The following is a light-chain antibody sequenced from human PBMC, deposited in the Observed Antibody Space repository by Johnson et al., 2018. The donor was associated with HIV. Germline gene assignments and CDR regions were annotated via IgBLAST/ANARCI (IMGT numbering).Light chain of an antibody. Sequence: QSVLTQPPSVSAAPGQKVIISCSGSSSNIGNNYVSWYQQLPGTAPKLLIYENNKRPSGIPDRFSGSKSGTSATLGITGLQTGDEADYYCGTWDSGLGAVYVFGPGTKVTGL. CDR3: GTWDSGLGAVYV. CDR1: SSNIGNNY. V-gene: IGLV1-51*02. CDR2: ENN. J-gene: IGLJ1*01.